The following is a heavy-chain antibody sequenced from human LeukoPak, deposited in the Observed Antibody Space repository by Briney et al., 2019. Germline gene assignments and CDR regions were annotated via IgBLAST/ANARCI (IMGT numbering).Heavy chain of an antibody. Sequence: AGGSLRLSCAASGFTFSSYAMSWVRQAPGKGLEWVSAISGSGGRIYYGASVKGRFTISRDNAKNTLYLQMNSLRAEDTAVYYCAKDRYSSGWFDYWGQGTLVTVSS. CDR2: ISGSGGRI. D-gene: IGHD6-19*01. J-gene: IGHJ4*02. CDR3: AKDRYSSGWFDY. V-gene: IGHV3-23*01. CDR1: GFTFSSYA.